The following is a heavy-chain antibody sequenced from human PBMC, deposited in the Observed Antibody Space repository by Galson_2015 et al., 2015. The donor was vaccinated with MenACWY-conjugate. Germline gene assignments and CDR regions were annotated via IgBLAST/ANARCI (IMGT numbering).Heavy chain of an antibody. CDR3: TKAAARYSTSSAFNWFDP. D-gene: IGHD6-6*01. J-gene: IGHJ5*02. CDR2: VNSDGTGT. CDR1: GFTFSNYW. Sequence: SLRLSCAASGFTFSNYWMHRVRQAPGKGLEWVSRVNSDGTGTTYADSVKGRFTISRDNAKNTLYLQMNSLRAEDTAIYYRTKAAARYSTSSAFNWFDPWGQGALVTVSS. V-gene: IGHV3-74*01.